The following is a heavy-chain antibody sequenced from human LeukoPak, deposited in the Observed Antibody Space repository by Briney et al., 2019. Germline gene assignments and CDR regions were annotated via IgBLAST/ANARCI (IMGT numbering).Heavy chain of an antibody. Sequence: GESLKISCKASGYSFTSYWIGWVRQMPGKGLEWMGIIYPGDSDTRYSPSFEGQVTISADKSISTAYLQWSSLKASDTAVYYCARMYTSSWSPGGYWGQGTLVTVSS. CDR2: IYPGDSDT. D-gene: IGHD6-13*01. V-gene: IGHV5-51*01. CDR3: ARMYTSSWSPGGY. J-gene: IGHJ4*02. CDR1: GYSFTSYW.